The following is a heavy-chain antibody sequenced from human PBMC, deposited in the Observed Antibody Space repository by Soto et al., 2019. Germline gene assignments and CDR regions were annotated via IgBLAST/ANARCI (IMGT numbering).Heavy chain of an antibody. CDR3: AREGGSLNWFDP. CDR2: IGGPSSTI. D-gene: IGHD1-26*01. V-gene: IGHV3-48*02. J-gene: IGHJ5*02. CDR1: GFSFSAYS. Sequence: PGGSLRLSCAASGFSFSAYSMNWVRQAPGKGLEWVSYIGGPSSTITYADSVKGRFAISRDNAKNSLYLQMNSLRDEDTAVYYCAREGGSLNWFDPWGQGTLVTVSS.